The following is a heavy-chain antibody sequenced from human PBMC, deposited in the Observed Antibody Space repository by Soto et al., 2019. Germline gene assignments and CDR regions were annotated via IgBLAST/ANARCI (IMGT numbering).Heavy chain of an antibody. V-gene: IGHV3-30-3*01. J-gene: IGHJ4*02. CDR1: GFSFSSCA. D-gene: IGHD6-19*01. CDR3: ARVSRAVAGIAYYFDY. CDR2: VSHDGSNK. Sequence: QVQLVESGGGVVQPGRSLRLSCAASGFSFSSCAMHWVRQAPGKGLEWVAVVSHDGSNKYYADSVKGRVTISRDNSINTVYVQMTSRRAEDTAVYYCARVSRAVAGIAYYFDYWGQGTLVTVSS.